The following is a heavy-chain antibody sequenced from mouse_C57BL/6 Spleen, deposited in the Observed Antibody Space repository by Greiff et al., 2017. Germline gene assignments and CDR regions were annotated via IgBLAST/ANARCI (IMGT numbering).Heavy chain of an antibody. CDR3: ARSRINCTTVGAMDY. CDR1: GYAFSSYW. Sequence: VQLQESGAELVKPGASVKISCKAPGYAFSSYWMNWVKQRPGKGLEWIGQFYPGDGDTNYNGKFKGKATLTADKSSSTAYLQLSSLTSEDSAVSFFARSRINCTTVGAMDYWGQGTSVTVSS. V-gene: IGHV1-80*01. D-gene: IGHD1-1*01. J-gene: IGHJ4*01. CDR2: FYPGDGDT.